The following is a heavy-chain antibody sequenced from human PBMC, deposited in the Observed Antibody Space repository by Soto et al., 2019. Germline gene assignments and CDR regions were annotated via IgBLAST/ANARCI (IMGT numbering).Heavy chain of an antibody. Sequence: PGGSLRLSCAASGFTFDDYAMHWVRQAPGKGLEWVSGISWNSGSIGYADSVKGRFTISRDNAKNSLYLQMNSLRAEDTALYYCAKDVGSGYDYYYYYGMDVWGQGTTVTVSS. V-gene: IGHV3-9*01. CDR2: ISWNSGSI. J-gene: IGHJ6*02. CDR3: AKDVGSGYDYYYYYGMDV. D-gene: IGHD5-12*01. CDR1: GFTFDDYA.